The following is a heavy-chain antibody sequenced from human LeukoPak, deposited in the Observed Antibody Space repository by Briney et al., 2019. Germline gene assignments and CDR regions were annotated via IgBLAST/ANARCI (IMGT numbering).Heavy chain of an antibody. D-gene: IGHD1-1*01. CDR2: ISGSGGST. Sequence: AGGSLRLSCAASGFIFSSYAMSWVRQAPGKGLEWVSAISGSGGSTYYADSVKGRFTISRDNSKNTLYLQMNSLRAEDTALYYCAKDFVRYNIQFDYWGQGALVTDSS. CDR1: GFIFSSYA. J-gene: IGHJ4*02. V-gene: IGHV3-23*01. CDR3: AKDFVRYNIQFDY.